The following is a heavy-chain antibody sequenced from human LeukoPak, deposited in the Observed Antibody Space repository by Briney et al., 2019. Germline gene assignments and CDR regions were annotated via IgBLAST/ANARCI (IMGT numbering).Heavy chain of an antibody. CDR1: GFTFSSYA. D-gene: IGHD1-26*01. V-gene: IGHV3-64*01. CDR2: ISSNGGST. J-gene: IGHJ4*02. Sequence: PGGSLRLSCAASGFTFSSYAMHWVRQAPGKGLEYVSAISSNGGSTYYANSVKGRFTISRDNSKNTLYLQMGSLRAEDMAVYYCARGPLGATIDYWGQGTLVTASS. CDR3: ARGPLGATIDY.